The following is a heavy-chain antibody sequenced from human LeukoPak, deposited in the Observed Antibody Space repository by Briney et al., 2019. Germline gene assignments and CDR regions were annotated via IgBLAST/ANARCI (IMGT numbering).Heavy chain of an antibody. D-gene: IGHD6-19*01. CDR1: GGSFSGDF. V-gene: IGHV4-34*01. Sequence: PSETLSLTCAVYGGSFSGDFWSWIRQSPGKGLEWIGEINHGGSTTYNPSLKSRVTISVDTSKNQFSLKLSSVTAADTAVYYCARVYSSGWYEHDYWGQGTLVTVSS. J-gene: IGHJ4*02. CDR3: ARVYSSGWYEHDY. CDR2: INHGGST.